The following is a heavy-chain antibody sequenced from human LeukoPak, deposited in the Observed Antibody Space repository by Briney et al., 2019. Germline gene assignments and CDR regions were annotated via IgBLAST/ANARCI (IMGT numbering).Heavy chain of an antibody. CDR1: GFTFSSYA. D-gene: IGHD2-21*02. CDR2: ISGSGGST. J-gene: IGHJ4*02. CDR3: AKVLHIVVVTATRLDY. Sequence: PGGSLRLSCAASGFTFSSYAMSWVRQAPGKGLEWVSAISGSGGSTYYADSVKGRFTISRDNSKNTLYLQMSSLRAEDTAVYYCAKVLHIVVVTATRLDYWGQGTLVTVSS. V-gene: IGHV3-23*01.